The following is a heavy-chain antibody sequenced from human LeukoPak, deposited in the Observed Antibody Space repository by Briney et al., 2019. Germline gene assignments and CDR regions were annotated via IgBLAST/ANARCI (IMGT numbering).Heavy chain of an antibody. CDR3: ARDPDIVVVPAEDYYGMDV. J-gene: IGHJ6*02. CDR2: IYSGGIT. D-gene: IGHD2-2*01. CDR1: GFTVSSKY. Sequence: GGSLRLSCAASGFTVSSKYMSWVRQAPGKGLEWVSVIYSGGITYYADSVKGRFTTSRDNAKNSLYLQMNSLRAEDTAVYYCARDPDIVVVPAEDYYGMDVWGQGTTVTVSS. V-gene: IGHV3-53*01.